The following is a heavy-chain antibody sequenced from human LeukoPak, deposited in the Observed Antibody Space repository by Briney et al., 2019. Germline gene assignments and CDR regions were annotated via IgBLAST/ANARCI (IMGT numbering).Heavy chain of an antibody. J-gene: IGHJ4*02. V-gene: IGHV1-2*02. CDR2: INPNAGAT. D-gene: IGHD6-19*01. CDR1: VYTFTDYY. CDR3: AIDSVGRGWPIRSYFEF. Sequence: ASVKVSCKPSVYTFTDYYLHWVRQSPGQGLEWMGWINPNAGATIYAEKFQGRVTMTRSTPIDTAYMEMRSLRSDDTAVYYCAIDSVGRGWPIRSYFEFWGEGTLITVSS.